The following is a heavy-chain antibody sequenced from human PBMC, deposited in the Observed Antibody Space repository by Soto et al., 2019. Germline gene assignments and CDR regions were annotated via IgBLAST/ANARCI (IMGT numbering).Heavy chain of an antibody. V-gene: IGHV3-23*01. CDR1: GLTFSSYA. CDR2: ISFSDGGT. CDR3: VKDDRILGRRYFDL. J-gene: IGHJ2*01. D-gene: IGHD2-15*01. Sequence: GGSLRLSCAASGLTFSSYAMTWVRQAPGKGLEWVSSISFSDGGTYYADSVKGRLTISRDNSKNTLFLQMNSLRAEDTAVYYCVKDDRILGRRYFDLWGRGTLVTVSS.